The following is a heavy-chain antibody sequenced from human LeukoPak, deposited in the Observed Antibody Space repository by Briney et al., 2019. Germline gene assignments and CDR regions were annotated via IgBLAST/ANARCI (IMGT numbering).Heavy chain of an antibody. CDR1: GYTFTSYY. CDR2: FDPEDGET. D-gene: IGHD1-26*01. J-gene: IGHJ4*02. CDR3: ATDRGGAVGLFDY. Sequence: ASVKVSCKASGYTFTSYYMHWVRQAPGQGLEWMGGFDPEDGETIYAQKFQGRVTMTEDTSTDTAYMELSSLRSEDTAVYYCATDRGGAVGLFDYWGQGTLVTVSS. V-gene: IGHV1-24*01.